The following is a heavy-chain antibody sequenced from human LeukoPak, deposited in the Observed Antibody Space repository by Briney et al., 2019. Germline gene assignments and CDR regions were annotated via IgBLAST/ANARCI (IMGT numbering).Heavy chain of an antibody. V-gene: IGHV4-39*07. CDR3: ARLGYDFWSGYYPNQYYYYYMDV. J-gene: IGHJ6*03. CDR1: GGSISSSSYY. Sequence: SETLSLTCTVSGGSISSSSYYWGWIRQPPGKGLEWIGSIYYSGSTYYNPSLKSRVTISVDTSKNQFSLKLSSVTAADTAAYYCARLGYDFWSGYYPNQYYYYYMDVWGKGTTVTVSS. D-gene: IGHD3-3*01. CDR2: IYYSGST.